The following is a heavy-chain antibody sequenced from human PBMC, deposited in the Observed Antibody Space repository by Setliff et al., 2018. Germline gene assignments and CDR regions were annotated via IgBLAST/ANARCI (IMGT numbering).Heavy chain of an antibody. CDR2: IRPNGGGT. V-gene: IGHV1-2*02. Sequence: GASVKVSCKASGYTFAGYYLHWVRQAPGQGLEWMGWIRPNGGGTHYAQKFQGRVTMTRDTANSTVYMELSSLRFDDTALYYCARGPSPTVTPSRLIYFYHMDVWGTGTTVTVSS. CDR1: GYTFAGYY. CDR3: ARGPSPTVTPSRLIYFYHMDV. J-gene: IGHJ6*03. D-gene: IGHD4-17*01.